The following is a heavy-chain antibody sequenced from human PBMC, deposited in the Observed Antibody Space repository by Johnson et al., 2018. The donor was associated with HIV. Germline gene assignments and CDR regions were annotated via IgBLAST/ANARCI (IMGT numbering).Heavy chain of an antibody. CDR3: ARGYGVVIALLDAFDI. Sequence: VQLVESGGGLVQPGRSLRLSCAASGFTFSSYGMHWVRQAPGKGLEWVAVISYDGSNKYYADSVKGRFTISRDNSKNTLYLQMNSLRAEDTAVYYCARGYGVVIALLDAFDIWGQGTMVTVSS. CDR1: GFTFSSYG. J-gene: IGHJ3*02. D-gene: IGHD2-21*01. V-gene: IGHV3-30*19. CDR2: ISYDGSNK.